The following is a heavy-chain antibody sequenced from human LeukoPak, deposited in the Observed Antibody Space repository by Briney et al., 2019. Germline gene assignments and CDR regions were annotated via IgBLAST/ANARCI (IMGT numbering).Heavy chain of an antibody. CDR3: ARVVAARRYYYYYYIDV. V-gene: IGHV4-34*01. CDR2: INHSGST. CDR1: GGSFSGYY. D-gene: IGHD6-6*01. J-gene: IGHJ6*03. Sequence: SETLSLTCAVYGGSFSGYYWSWIRQPPGKGLEWIGEINHSGSTNYNPSLKSRVTISVDTSKNQFSLKLSSVTAADTAVYYCARVVAARRYYYYYYIDVWGKGTTVTVSS.